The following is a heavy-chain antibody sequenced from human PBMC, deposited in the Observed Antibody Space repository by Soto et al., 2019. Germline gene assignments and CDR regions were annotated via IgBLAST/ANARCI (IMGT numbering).Heavy chain of an antibody. CDR2: ISGSGGST. Sequence: GGSLRLSCAASGFTFSSYAMSWVRQAPGKGLEWVSAISGSGGSTYYADSVKGRFTISRDNSKNTLYLQMNSLRAEDTAVYYCAKDRELRYFDWLLPNPAFDIWGQGTMVTVSS. D-gene: IGHD3-9*01. CDR3: AKDRELRYFDWLLPNPAFDI. CDR1: GFTFSSYA. J-gene: IGHJ3*02. V-gene: IGHV3-23*01.